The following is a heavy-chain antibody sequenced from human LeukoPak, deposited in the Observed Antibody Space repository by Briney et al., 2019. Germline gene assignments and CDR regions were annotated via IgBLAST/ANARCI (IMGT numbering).Heavy chain of an antibody. CDR3: ARGRSLYYYDSSGYYYFDY. J-gene: IGHJ4*02. V-gene: IGHV4-39*07. D-gene: IGHD3-22*01. CDR1: GGSISSSSYY. Sequence: SETLSLTCTVSGGSISSSSYYWGWIRQPPGKGLEWIGRIYYSGSTYYNPSLKSRVTISVDTSKNQFSLKLSSVTAADTAVYYCARGRSLYYYDSSGYYYFDYWGQGTLVTVSS. CDR2: IYYSGST.